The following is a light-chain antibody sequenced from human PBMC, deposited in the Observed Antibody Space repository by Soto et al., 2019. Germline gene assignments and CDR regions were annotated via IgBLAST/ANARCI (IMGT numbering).Light chain of an antibody. CDR1: QGISNY. CDR2: AAS. CDR3: QKYNSALFT. Sequence: DIQMTQSPSSLSAAVGDRVTITCRTSQGISNYLAWYQQKPGKVPKLLIYAASTLQSGVPSRFSGSGSGTDFTLTISSLQPEDVATYYCQKYNSALFTFGPGTKVDIK. V-gene: IGKV1-27*01. J-gene: IGKJ3*01.